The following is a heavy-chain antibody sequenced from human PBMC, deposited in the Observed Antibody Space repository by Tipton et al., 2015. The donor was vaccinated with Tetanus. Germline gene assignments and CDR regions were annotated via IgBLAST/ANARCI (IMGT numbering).Heavy chain of an antibody. Sequence: VQLVQSGGGLIQPGGSLRLSCAASGFTFSSYSMNWVRQAPGKGLEWVSSISTSSTYIYYADSVKGRFTISRDDAKNSLYLQMISLRAEDTAIYYCARGRERCRGTNCHRATDYWGQGTLVTVSS. CDR1: GFTFSSYS. D-gene: IGHD2-2*01. CDR3: ARGRERCRGTNCHRATDY. V-gene: IGHV3-21*04. CDR2: ISTSSTYI. J-gene: IGHJ4*02.